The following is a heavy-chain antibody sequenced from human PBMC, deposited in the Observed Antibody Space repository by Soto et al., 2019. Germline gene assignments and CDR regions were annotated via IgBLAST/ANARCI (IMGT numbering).Heavy chain of an antibody. CDR3: ARGHPIGY. V-gene: IGHV4-30-2*01. CDR2: IYHSGST. CDR1: GGSISSGGYS. Sequence: TLSLTCAVSGGSISSGGYSWSWIRQPPGKGLEWIGYIYHSGSTYYNPSLKSRVTISVDRSKNQFSLKLSSVTAADTAVYYCARGHPIGYWGQGTLVTVSS. J-gene: IGHJ4*02.